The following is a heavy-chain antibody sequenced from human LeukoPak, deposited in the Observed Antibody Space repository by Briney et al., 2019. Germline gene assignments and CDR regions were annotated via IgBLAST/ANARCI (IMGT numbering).Heavy chain of an antibody. CDR2: ISSNGGST. J-gene: IGHJ6*02. CDR1: GFTFSSYS. Sequence: GGSLRLSCAASGFTFSSYSMNWVRQAPGKGLEYVSAISSNGGSTYYANSVKGRFTISRDNSKTTLYLQMGSLRAEDMAVYYCARGYSSSSESLDYYYYGMDVWGQGTTVTVSS. CDR3: ARGYSSSSESLDYYYYGMDV. D-gene: IGHD6-6*01. V-gene: IGHV3-64*01.